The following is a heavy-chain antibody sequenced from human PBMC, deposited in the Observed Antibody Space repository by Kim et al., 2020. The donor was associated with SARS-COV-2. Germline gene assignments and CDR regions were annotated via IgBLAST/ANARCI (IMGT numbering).Heavy chain of an antibody. CDR2: ITTSSTTI. V-gene: IGHV3-48*02. CDR3: VRERMRGALDM. Sequence: GGSLRLSCATSGFTLSAYDMNWARQAPGKGLEWLSFITTSSTTIYYADSVEGRSTIFRDYAKNSLFLQMNILRDEDTAPYCCVRERMRGALDMWGHVT. J-gene: IGHJ3*02. CDR1: GFTLSAYD.